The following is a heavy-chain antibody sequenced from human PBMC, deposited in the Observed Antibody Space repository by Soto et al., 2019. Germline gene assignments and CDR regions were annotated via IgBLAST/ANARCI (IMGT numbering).Heavy chain of an antibody. CDR1: GYTFTDYA. D-gene: IGHD3-16*02. V-gene: IGHV1-3*01. Sequence: QVQLVQSGAEVKKPGASVKVSCKASGYTFTDYAMNWVRQAPGQGLEWMGWINGGNGNTKYSQKFQGRVTITMDTSATTAFMELSSLTSVYPSVYYCSRVPLVGVIAFDIWGQGTMVTVSS. CDR3: SRVPLVGVIAFDI. J-gene: IGHJ3*02. CDR2: INGGNGNT.